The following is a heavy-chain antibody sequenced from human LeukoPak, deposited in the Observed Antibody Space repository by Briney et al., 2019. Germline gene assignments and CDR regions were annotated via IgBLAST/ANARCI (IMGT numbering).Heavy chain of an antibody. CDR3: APHITMIAFDY. J-gene: IGHJ4*02. D-gene: IGHD3-22*01. CDR2: IYSGGST. CDR1: GFTVSSSY. V-gene: IGHV3-66*04. Sequence: PGGSLRLSCAASGFTVSSSYMSWVRQASGKGLECVSVIYSGGSTYYTDSVKGRFTVSRDNSKNTLFLQMSSLRVEDTAVYYCAPHITMIAFDYRGQGTLVTVSS.